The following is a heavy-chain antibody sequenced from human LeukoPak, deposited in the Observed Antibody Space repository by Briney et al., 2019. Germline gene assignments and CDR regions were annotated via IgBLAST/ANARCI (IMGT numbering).Heavy chain of an antibody. CDR2: IYYSGST. D-gene: IGHD6-13*01. V-gene: IGHV4-30-4*01. CDR3: ARGDSSSWSFKI. Sequence: LSETLSLTCTVSGGSLSSSDHYWSWIRQPPGKGLEWIAYIYYSGSTYYNPSLKSRVSISVGTSKNQFSLKLSSVTAADTDAYYCARGDSSSWSFKIWGQGTLVTVSS. J-gene: IGHJ4*02. CDR1: GGSLSSSDHY.